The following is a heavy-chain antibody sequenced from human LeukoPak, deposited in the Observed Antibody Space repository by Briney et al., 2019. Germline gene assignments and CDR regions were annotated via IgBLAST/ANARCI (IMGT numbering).Heavy chain of an antibody. Sequence: SETLSLTCTVSGGSISSGSYYWSWIRQPAGKGLEWIGRIYTSGSTNYNPSLKSRVTISVDTSKNQFSLKLSSVTAADTAVYYRARMGPTVARVYYYYYYMDVWGKGTTVTVSS. J-gene: IGHJ6*03. CDR2: IYTSGST. CDR3: ARMGPTVARVYYYYYYMDV. D-gene: IGHD6-19*01. V-gene: IGHV4-61*02. CDR1: GGSISSGSYY.